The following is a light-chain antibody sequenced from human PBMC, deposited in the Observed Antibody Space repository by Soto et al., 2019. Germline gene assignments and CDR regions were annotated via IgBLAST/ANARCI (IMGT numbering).Light chain of an antibody. Sequence: DIQMTQSPSSLSASVGDRVTITCRASQSISSYLNWYQQKPGKAPKLLIYATSTLQSGVPSRFSGTGSGTDFTLTIRGLQPEDFATYYCQHTNNFPLTFGPGTKVDIK. CDR2: ATS. CDR1: QSISSY. CDR3: QHTNNFPLT. J-gene: IGKJ3*01. V-gene: IGKV1-39*01.